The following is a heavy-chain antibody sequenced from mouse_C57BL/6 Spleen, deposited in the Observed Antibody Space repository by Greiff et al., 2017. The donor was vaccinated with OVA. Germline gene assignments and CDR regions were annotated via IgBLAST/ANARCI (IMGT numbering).Heavy chain of an antibody. Sequence: EVKLMESGPGLVKPSQSLSLTCSVTGYSITSGYYWNWIRQFPGNKLEWMGYISYDGSNKYNPSLKNRISITRDTSKNQFFLKLNSVTTEDTATYYCARNYYGSYYFDYWGQGTTLTVSS. CDR3: ARNYYGSYYFDY. CDR2: ISYDGSN. J-gene: IGHJ2*01. D-gene: IGHD1-1*01. V-gene: IGHV3-6*01. CDR1: GYSITSGYY.